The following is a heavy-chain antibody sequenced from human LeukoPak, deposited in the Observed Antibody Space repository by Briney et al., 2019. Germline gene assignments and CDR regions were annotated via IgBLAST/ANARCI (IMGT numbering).Heavy chain of an antibody. J-gene: IGHJ4*02. Sequence: GGSLRLSCAASGFTFSSYWMHWVRQAPGKGLVWVSRINSDGSSTSYADSVKGRFTISRDNAKNTLYLQMNSLRAEDTAVYYCARGDIVVVPADVRYYFDYWGQGTLVTFSS. CDR3: ARGDIVVVPADVRYYFDY. V-gene: IGHV3-74*01. CDR2: INSDGSST. CDR1: GFTFSSYW. D-gene: IGHD2-2*01.